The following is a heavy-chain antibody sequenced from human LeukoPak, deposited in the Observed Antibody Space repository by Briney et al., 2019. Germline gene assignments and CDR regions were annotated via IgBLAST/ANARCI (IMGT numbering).Heavy chain of an antibody. CDR3: ARLGAASNFDY. CDR2: IYYSGST. V-gene: IGHV4-61*08. CDR1: GGSISSGGYY. Sequence: ASQTVSLTCTVSGGSISSGGYYWSWIRQPPGKGLEWIGYIYYSGSTNYNPSPKSRVTISVDTSKNQFSLKLSSVTAADTAVYYCARLGAASNFDYWGQGTLVSVSS. J-gene: IGHJ4*02. D-gene: IGHD3-10*01.